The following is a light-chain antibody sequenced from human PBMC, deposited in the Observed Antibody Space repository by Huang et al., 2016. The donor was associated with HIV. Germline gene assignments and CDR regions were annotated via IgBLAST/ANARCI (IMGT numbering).Light chain of an antibody. CDR1: QYISDY. J-gene: IGKJ3*01. CDR3: QQSYNTPRST. V-gene: IGKV1-39*01. Sequence: DIQLTQSPSSLSASVGDRVTITCRASQYISDYLYWYRQKPGRAPELLIYTASTLQSGVPSRFSGSGSGTDFTLTISSLQFEDFATYYCQQSYNTPRSTFGPGTRVDLK. CDR2: TAS.